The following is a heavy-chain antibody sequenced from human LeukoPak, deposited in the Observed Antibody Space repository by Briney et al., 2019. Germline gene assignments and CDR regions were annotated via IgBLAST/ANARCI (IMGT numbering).Heavy chain of an antibody. CDR2: INEDGSKE. Sequence: GGSLRLSCAASGFTFSSHWMSWVRQAPGRGLEWVANINEDGSKEYYMESVKGRLTISRDNAEQSLYLQMDSLRGEDTAVYYCARDEPGYGEFLLYWGQGTLVTVSS. CDR1: GFTFSSHW. CDR3: ARDEPGYGEFLLY. V-gene: IGHV3-7*01. J-gene: IGHJ4*02. D-gene: IGHD3-10*01.